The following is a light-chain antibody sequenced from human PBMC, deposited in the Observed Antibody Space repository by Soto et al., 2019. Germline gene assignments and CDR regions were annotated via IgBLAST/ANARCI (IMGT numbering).Light chain of an antibody. CDR1: QGISSY. Sequence: DIQLTHSPSFLSASVGARVTITCRASQGISSYLAWYQQKPGKAPKLMIYAASTLQSGVPSRFGGSGSGTECTLTISSLQPEDVATYYCQQLNSYPITLGQGTRLEIK. J-gene: IGKJ5*01. V-gene: IGKV1-9*01. CDR2: AAS. CDR3: QQLNSYPIT.